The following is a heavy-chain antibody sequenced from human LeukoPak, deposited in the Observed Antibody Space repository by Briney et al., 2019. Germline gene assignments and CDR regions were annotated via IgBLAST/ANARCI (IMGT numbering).Heavy chain of an antibody. V-gene: IGHV3-30-3*01. J-gene: IGHJ4*02. D-gene: IGHD6-19*01. CDR1: GFTSSSYA. CDR3: ARDPYTSSGWVRAAPSDY. CDR2: ISYDGSNK. Sequence: GGSLRLSCAASGFTSSSYAMHLVRQAAAKGLEWVAIISYDGSNKYYADSVKGRFTISRDNSKNTLYLQMNSLRAEDTAVYYCARDPYTSSGWVRAAPSDYWGQGTLVSVSS.